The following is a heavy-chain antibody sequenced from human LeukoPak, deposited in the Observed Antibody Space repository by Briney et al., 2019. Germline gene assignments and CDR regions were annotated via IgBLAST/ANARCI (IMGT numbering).Heavy chain of an antibody. CDR1: GFTFSTYA. Sequence: PGGSLRLPCAASGFTFSTYAMHWVRQGPGKGLEYVSSISSNGDRTYYANSVKGRCTISRDNSRNTLYLQMGSLRAEDMAVYYCARGGVNVAAAGFDSWGQGTLVTVSS. J-gene: IGHJ4*02. CDR2: ISSNGDRT. V-gene: IGHV3-64*01. CDR3: ARGGVNVAAAGFDS. D-gene: IGHD6-13*01.